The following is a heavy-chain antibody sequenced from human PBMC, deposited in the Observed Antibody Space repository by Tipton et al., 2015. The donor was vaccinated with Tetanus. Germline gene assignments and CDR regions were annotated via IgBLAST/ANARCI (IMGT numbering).Heavy chain of an antibody. CDR3: ARAVDSSGYPYDY. J-gene: IGHJ4*02. D-gene: IGHD3-22*01. V-gene: IGHV4-31*03. Sequence: TLSLTCTVSGGSISSGGYYWSWIRQHPGKGLEWIGYIYYSGSTYYNPSLKSRVTISVDTSKNQFSLKLSSVTAADTAVYYCARAVDSSGYPYDYWGQGTLVTVSS. CDR2: IYYSGST. CDR1: GGSISSGGYY.